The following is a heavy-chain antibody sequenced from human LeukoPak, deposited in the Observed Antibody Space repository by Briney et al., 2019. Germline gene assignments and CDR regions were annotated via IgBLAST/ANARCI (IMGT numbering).Heavy chain of an antibody. D-gene: IGHD2-2*01. CDR1: GGSISSFY. CDR2: VFYTGDT. J-gene: IGHJ4*02. V-gene: IGHV4-59*08. CDR3: ARHGPSRFFDY. Sequence: SETLSLTCAVSGGSISSFYWSWIRQPPGKGLEWIGYVFYTGDTNSNPSLKSRVTMSLDTSKNQLSLRLTSVTAADTAVYYCARHGPSRFFDYWGQGALVTVSS.